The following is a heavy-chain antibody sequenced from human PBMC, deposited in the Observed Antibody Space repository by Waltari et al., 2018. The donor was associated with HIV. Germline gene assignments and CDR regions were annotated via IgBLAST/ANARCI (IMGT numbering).Heavy chain of an antibody. CDR3: ARAVGGYYYYGMDV. V-gene: IGHV3-13*01. CDR1: GFTFSRYD. CDR2: IGTAGDT. J-gene: IGHJ6*02. Sequence: EVQLVESGGGLVQPGGSLRLSCAASGFTFSRYDMHWVRQATGKGLEWVSAIGTAGDTYYPGSVKGRFTISRENAKNSLYLQMNSLRAEDTAVYYCARAVGGYYYYGMDVWGQGTTVTVSS. D-gene: IGHD2-15*01.